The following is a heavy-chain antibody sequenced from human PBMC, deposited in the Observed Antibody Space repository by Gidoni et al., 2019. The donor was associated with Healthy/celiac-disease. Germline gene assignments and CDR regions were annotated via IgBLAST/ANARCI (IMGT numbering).Heavy chain of an antibody. Sequence: QVQLQESGPGLVKPSETLSLTCTVSGGSISSYYWGCIQQPPGKGLEWIGYLYYSGGNNYTPSLKSRVTISVDTSKNQFSLKLSSVTAADTAVYYCARGIDYYDSSGAYWGQGTLVTVSS. CDR1: GGSISSYY. V-gene: IGHV4-59*01. D-gene: IGHD3-22*01. CDR2: LYYSGGN. CDR3: ARGIDYYDSSGAY. J-gene: IGHJ4*02.